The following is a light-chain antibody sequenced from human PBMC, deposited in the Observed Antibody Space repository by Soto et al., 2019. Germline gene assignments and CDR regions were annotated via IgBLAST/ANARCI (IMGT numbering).Light chain of an antibody. CDR3: EQSYSTPLP. CDR2: AAS. Sequence: DIQMTQSPSSLSVSVGDRVTITCRASQSIGGFLNWYQQKLGKAPKLLIYAASSLQSGVPSRFSGSGARTDFPLPISSLQPEDFATYYCEQSYSTPLPLGGGTQVDIK. V-gene: IGKV1-39*01. CDR1: QSIGGF. J-gene: IGKJ4*01.